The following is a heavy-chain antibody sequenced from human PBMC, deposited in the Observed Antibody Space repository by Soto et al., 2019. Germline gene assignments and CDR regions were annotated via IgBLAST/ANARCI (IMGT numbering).Heavy chain of an antibody. D-gene: IGHD1-7*01. V-gene: IGHV3-48*02. CDR3: ARDQGITGTTPLDNWFDP. J-gene: IGHJ5*02. CDR2: ISSSSSTI. Sequence: EVQLVESGGGLVQPGGSLRLSCAASGFTFSSYSMNWVRQAPGKGLEWVSYISSSSSTIYYADSVKGRFTISRDNAKNSLYLQMNSLRDEDTAVYYCARDQGITGTTPLDNWFDPWGQGTLVTVSS. CDR1: GFTFSSYS.